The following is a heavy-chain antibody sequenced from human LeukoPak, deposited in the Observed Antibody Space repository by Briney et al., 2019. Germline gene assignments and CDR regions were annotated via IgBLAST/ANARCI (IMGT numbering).Heavy chain of an antibody. V-gene: IGHV4-39*01. CDR1: GGSFSAANYY. D-gene: IGHD4-23*01. CDR3: VRRTSRWQVAA. Sequence: ASETLSLTCTVSGGSFSAANYYWGWIRQPPGKGLEWIGSIDYSGGTYYNPSLKSRATVSADTSKNQFSLQLSSVTAADAAVYFCVRRTSRWQVAAWGQGTLVTVSS. J-gene: IGHJ5*02. CDR2: IDYSGGT.